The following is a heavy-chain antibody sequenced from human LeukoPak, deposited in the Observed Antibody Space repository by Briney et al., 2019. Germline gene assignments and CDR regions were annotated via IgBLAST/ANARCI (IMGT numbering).Heavy chain of an antibody. CDR3: AKIEAFDYDTSGRHWLDS. J-gene: IGHJ5*01. V-gene: IGHV3-48*03. CDR2: ISSSGSTI. D-gene: IGHD3-16*01. CDR1: GFTFSSYE. Sequence: GGSLRLSCAASGFTFSSYEVHWVRQAPGKGLEWVSYISSSGSTIYYADSVKGRFTISRDNSKNTLYLQMNSLRTEDTAVYYCAKIEAFDYDTSGRHWLDSWGQGTLVTVSS.